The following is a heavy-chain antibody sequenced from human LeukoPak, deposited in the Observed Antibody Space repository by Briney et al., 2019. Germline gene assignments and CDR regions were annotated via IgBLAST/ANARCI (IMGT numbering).Heavy chain of an antibody. CDR3: AKSGYNFARGSFAD. V-gene: IGHV4-61*03. D-gene: IGHD5-24*01. Sequence: PSETLSLTCTVSGGSLSSHDFYWAWIRQPLGKGLEWIGYIDYSGTTNYNPALNSRVTISIDTSKNLFSLKVTSVTAADTAIYYCAKSGYNFARGSFADWGQGALVTVSS. CDR2: IDYSGTT. CDR1: GGSLSSHDFY. J-gene: IGHJ4*02.